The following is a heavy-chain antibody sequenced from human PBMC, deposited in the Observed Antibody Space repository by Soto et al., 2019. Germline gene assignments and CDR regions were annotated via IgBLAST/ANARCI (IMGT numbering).Heavy chain of an antibody. D-gene: IGHD2-21*02. V-gene: IGHV4-59*01. CDR1: GGTISRYY. Sequence: QVQLQESGPGLVKPSETLSLTCTVSGGTISRYYWSWIRQPPGKGLEWIGYMYNTGSTVYNPSFKGRVPIAVDTAKNQFSLKLNSVTAAATAVYYCARDLWGYCGTDCYPLDVWGQGTTVTVSS. J-gene: IGHJ6*02. CDR2: MYNTGST. CDR3: ARDLWGYCGTDCYPLDV.